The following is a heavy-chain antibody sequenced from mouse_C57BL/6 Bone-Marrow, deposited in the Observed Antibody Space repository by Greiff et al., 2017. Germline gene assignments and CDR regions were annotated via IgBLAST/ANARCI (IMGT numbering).Heavy chain of an antibody. J-gene: IGHJ2*01. D-gene: IGHD1-1*01. Sequence: EVMLQQSGPELVKPGASVKISCKASGYTFTDYYMNWVKQSHGKSLEWIGDINPNNGGTSYNQKFKGKATLTVDKSSSTAYMELRSLTSEDSAVYYCARSPLRGFDYWGQGTTLTVSS. CDR3: ARSPLRGFDY. V-gene: IGHV1-26*01. CDR2: INPNNGGT. CDR1: GYTFTDYY.